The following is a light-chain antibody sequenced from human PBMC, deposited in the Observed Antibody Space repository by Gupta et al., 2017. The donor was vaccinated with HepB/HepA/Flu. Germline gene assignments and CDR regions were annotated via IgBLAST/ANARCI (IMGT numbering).Light chain of an antibody. CDR3: QQYNNYSLT. Sequence: DIQMTQSPSTLSASVGDRVTITCRASQTISSWLAWYQQKPGKAPNLLIYKASSLQSGVPPRFSGGGSGTEFTLTISSLQPDDFATYYCQQYNNYSLTFGQGTKVEIK. CDR1: QTISSW. J-gene: IGKJ1*01. V-gene: IGKV1-5*03. CDR2: KAS.